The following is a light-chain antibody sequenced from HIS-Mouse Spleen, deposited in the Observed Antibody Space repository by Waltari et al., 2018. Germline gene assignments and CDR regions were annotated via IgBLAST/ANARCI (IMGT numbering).Light chain of an antibody. V-gene: IGKV1-8*01. J-gene: IGKJ2*01. CDR2: AAS. CDR3: QQYYSYPYT. CDR1: QGISSY. Sequence: QMCQSPSSLSASTGDRVTITCRASQGISSYLAWYQQKPGKAPKLLIYAASTLQSGVPSRFSGSGSGTDFTLTISCLQSEDFATYYCQQYYSYPYTFGQGTKLEIK.